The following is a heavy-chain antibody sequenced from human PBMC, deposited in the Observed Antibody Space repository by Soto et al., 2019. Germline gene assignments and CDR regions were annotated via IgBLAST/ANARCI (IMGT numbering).Heavy chain of an antibody. CDR2: IKSKTDGGTT. CDR1: GFTFSNAW. Sequence: GGSLRLSCAASGFTFSNAWMSWVRQAPGKGLEWVGRIKSKTDGGTTDYAAPVKGRFTISRDDSKNTLYLQMNSLKTEDTAVYYCTTVIFPQVPLEKDIVVVVAAMMDYWGQGTLVTVSS. V-gene: IGHV3-15*01. CDR3: TTVIFPQVPLEKDIVVVVAAMMDY. J-gene: IGHJ4*02. D-gene: IGHD2-15*01.